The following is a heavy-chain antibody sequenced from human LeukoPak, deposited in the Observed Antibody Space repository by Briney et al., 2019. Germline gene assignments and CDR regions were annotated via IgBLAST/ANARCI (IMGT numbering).Heavy chain of an antibody. Sequence: ASVKVSCKASGYTFTSYGISWVRQAPGQGLEWMGWISAYNGNTNYAQKLQGRVTMTTDTSTSTAYMELRSLRSDDTAVYYCAREEIFGVVIGPTNDYWGQGTLVTVSS. CDR2: ISAYNGNT. J-gene: IGHJ4*02. CDR1: GYTFTSYG. V-gene: IGHV1-18*01. CDR3: AREEIFGVVIGPTNDY. D-gene: IGHD3-3*01.